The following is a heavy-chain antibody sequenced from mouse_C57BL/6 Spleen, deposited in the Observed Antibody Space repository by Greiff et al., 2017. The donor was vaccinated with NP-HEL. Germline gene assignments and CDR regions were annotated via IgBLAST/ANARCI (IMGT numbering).Heavy chain of an antibody. Sequence: QVQLQQPGAELVKPGASVKVSCKASGYTFTSYWMHWVKQRPGQGLEWIGRIHPSDSDTNSNQKFKGKATLTVDKSSSTAYMQLSSLTYEDSAVYYCAISDYDYDGYWYFDVWGTGTTVTVSS. J-gene: IGHJ1*03. CDR1: GYTFTSYW. CDR3: AISDYDYDGYWYFDV. CDR2: IHPSDSDT. D-gene: IGHD2-4*01. V-gene: IGHV1-74*01.